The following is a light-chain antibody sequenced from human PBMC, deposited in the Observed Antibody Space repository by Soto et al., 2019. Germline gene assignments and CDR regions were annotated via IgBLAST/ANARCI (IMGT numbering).Light chain of an antibody. CDR1: SSNIGTNY. V-gene: IGLV1-47*01. Sequence: QSVLTQSPSASGTPGQRVTISCSRTSSNIGTNYVYWYQQLPGTAPKVLIYSNDKRPSGVPDRFSGSKSGTSASLAISGLRSEDEADYYCAAWDDSLSGPLFGGGTQLTVL. CDR3: AAWDDSLSGPL. J-gene: IGLJ2*01. CDR2: SND.